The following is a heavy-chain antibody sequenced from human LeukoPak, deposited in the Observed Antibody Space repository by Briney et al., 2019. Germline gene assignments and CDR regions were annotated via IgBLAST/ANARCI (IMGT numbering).Heavy chain of an antibody. D-gene: IGHD3-16*02. J-gene: IGHJ4*02. V-gene: IGHV3-33*01. CDR2: IWYDGSNK. CDR3: ARGPIMITFGGVIGLDY. CDR1: GFTFSSYG. Sequence: GGSLRLSCAASGFTFSSYGMHWVRQAPGKGLEWVAVIWYDGSNKYYADSVKGRFTISRDSSKNTRYLQMNSLRAEDTAVYYCARGPIMITFGGVIGLDYWGQGTLVTVSS.